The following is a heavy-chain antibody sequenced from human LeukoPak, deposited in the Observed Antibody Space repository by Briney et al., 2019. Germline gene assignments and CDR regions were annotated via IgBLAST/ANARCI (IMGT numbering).Heavy chain of an antibody. Sequence: GGSLRLSCAASGFTFSSYSMNWVRQAPGKGLEWVSSISSSSSYIYYADSVKGRFTISRDNAKNSLYLQMNSLRAEDAAVYYCAREWSRFTPPDYWGQGTLVTVSS. V-gene: IGHV3-21*01. J-gene: IGHJ4*02. D-gene: IGHD2-8*01. CDR1: GFTFSSYS. CDR2: ISSSSSYI. CDR3: AREWSRFTPPDY.